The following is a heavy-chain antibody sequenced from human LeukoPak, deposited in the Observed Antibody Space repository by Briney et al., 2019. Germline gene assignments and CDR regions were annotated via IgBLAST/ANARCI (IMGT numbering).Heavy chain of an antibody. CDR2: INSDGSST. V-gene: IGHV3-74*01. Sequence: GGSLRLSCAASGFTFSSYWMHWVRQAPGKGLVWVSRINSDGSSTSYADSVKGRFTISRDNAKNTLYLQMNSLRAEDTAVYYCARGRYCTNGVCFNWFDPWGQGTPVTVSS. CDR1: GFTFSSYW. CDR3: ARGRYCTNGVCFNWFDP. D-gene: IGHD2-8*01. J-gene: IGHJ5*02.